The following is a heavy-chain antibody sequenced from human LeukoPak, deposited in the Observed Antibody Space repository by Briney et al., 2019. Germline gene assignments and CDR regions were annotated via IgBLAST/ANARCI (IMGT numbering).Heavy chain of an antibody. D-gene: IGHD3-22*01. Sequence: PLETLSLTCTVSGGSISSYYWSWIRQPPGKGLEWIGYIYYSGNTNYNPSLKSRVTISVETSKNQFSLKLSSVTAADTAVYYCARVTGYMIEDYFDYWGQGTLVTVSS. V-gene: IGHV4-59*01. CDR2: IYYSGNT. J-gene: IGHJ4*02. CDR1: GGSISSYY. CDR3: ARVTGYMIEDYFDY.